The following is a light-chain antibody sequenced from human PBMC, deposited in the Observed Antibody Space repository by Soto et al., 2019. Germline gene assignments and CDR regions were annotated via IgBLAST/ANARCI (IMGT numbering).Light chain of an antibody. CDR2: EGS. CDR3: CSYAGSSTYVV. CDR1: SSDVGSYNL. J-gene: IGLJ2*01. V-gene: IGLV2-23*01. Sequence: QSALTQPASVSGSPGQSITISCTGTSSDVGSYNLVSWYQQHPGKAPKLLIYEGSKRPSGVSKRFSGSKSGNTASLTISGLQAEDEVDYYCCSYAGSSTYVVFGGGTNLTVL.